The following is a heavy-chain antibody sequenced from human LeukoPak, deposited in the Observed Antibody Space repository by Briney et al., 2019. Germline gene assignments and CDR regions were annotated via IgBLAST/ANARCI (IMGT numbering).Heavy chain of an antibody. J-gene: IGHJ4*02. D-gene: IGHD2-21*02. Sequence: SETLSLTCTVSGGSISSGGYYWSWIRQHPGKGLEWIGCIYYSGSTCYNPYLKSRVSISEDTSKNQFSLRLSSMTAADTAVYYCAALLGDGSIDYWGQGTLVTVSS. V-gene: IGHV4-31*03. CDR1: GGSISSGGYY. CDR2: IYYSGST. CDR3: AALLGDGSIDY.